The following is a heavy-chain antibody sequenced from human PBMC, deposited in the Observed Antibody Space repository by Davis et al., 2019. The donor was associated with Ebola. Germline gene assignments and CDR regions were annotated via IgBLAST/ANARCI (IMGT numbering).Heavy chain of an antibody. J-gene: IGHJ6*02. D-gene: IGHD2-21*01. V-gene: IGHV1-3*01. CDR3: ARIILGRDFYGMDV. CDR1: GFTFTNYA. Sequence: ASVKVSCKASGFTFTNYAIHWVRQAPGQSLEWMGWINAVNGNTKYSQKFQGRVTITTDTSASTAYMELSSLRSEDTAMFYCARIILGRDFYGMDVWGQGTTVTVSS. CDR2: INAVNGNT.